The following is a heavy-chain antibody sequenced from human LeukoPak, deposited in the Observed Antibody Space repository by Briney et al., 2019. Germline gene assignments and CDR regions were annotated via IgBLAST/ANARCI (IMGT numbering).Heavy chain of an antibody. D-gene: IGHD6-6*01. CDR1: GYIFTNYW. J-gene: IGHJ4*02. CDR3: ARSAAARRGLYFDY. V-gene: IGHV5-51*01. Sequence: GESLKISCKGSGYIFTNYWIGWVRQMPGKGLEWMGIIYPGDSDTRYSPSFQGQVTISADNSITTAYLQWSSLKASDTAMYYCARSAAARRGLYFDYWGQGTLVTISS. CDR2: IYPGDSDT.